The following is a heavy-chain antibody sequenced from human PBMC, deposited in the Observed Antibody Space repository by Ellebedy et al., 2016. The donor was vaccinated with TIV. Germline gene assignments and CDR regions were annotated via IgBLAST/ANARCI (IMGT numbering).Heavy chain of an antibody. V-gene: IGHV1-46*01. J-gene: IGHJ3*02. D-gene: IGHD2/OR15-2a*01. Sequence: AASVKVSCKASGYTFTSFYMHWVRQAPGQGREWRGVIYPSAGSTDYAQKFQGRVTLTRDTSTSTVYMELRSLRSDDTAVYYCARGVIETSNDAFDIWGQGTVVTVSS. CDR3: ARGVIETSNDAFDI. CDR2: IYPSAGST. CDR1: GYTFTSFY.